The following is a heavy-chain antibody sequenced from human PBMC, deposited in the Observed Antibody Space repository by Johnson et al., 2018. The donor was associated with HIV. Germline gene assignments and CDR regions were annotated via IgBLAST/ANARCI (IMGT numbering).Heavy chain of an antibody. CDR3: VVEGSGSHGNDAFDM. J-gene: IGHJ3*02. Sequence: VQLVESGGGLVQPGGSLRLSCAASGFTFSSYAMSWVRQAPGKGLAWVSAINWNGGSTGYADAVKGRFTISRDNAKNRMYMEMNSLRYEDTSVYYCVVEGSGSHGNDAFDMWGQGTMVTVSS. CDR2: INWNGGST. CDR1: GFTFSSYA. D-gene: IGHD3-10*01. V-gene: IGHV3-23*04.